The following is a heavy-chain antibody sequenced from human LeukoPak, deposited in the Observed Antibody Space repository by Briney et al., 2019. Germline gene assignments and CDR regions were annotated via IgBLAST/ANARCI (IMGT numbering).Heavy chain of an antibody. J-gene: IGHJ6*03. CDR1: GGSISSYY. V-gene: IGHV4-59*01. CDR2: IYYSGST. D-gene: IGHD5-18*01. Sequence: SETLSLTCTVSGGSISSYYWSWIRQPPGRGLEWIGYIYYSGSTNYNPSLKSRVTISVDTSKNQFSLKLSSVTAADTAVYYCARAPERWYSYGSYTYYYMDVWGKGTTVTVSS. CDR3: ARAPERWYSYGSYTYYYMDV.